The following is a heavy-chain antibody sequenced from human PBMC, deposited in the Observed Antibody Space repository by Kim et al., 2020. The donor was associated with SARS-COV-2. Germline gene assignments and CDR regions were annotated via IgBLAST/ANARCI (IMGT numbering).Heavy chain of an antibody. J-gene: IGHJ5*02. CDR3: ARDLYYGSGFASGKWGDGGEYNWFDP. D-gene: IGHD3-10*01. CDR2: INPSGGST. CDR1: RYTFTSYY. V-gene: IGHV1-46*01. Sequence: ASVKVSCKASRYTFTSYYMHWVRQAPGQGLEWMGIINPSGGSTSYAQKFQGRVTMTRDTSTSTVYMELSSLRSEDTAVYYCARDLYYGSGFASGKWGDGGEYNWFDPWGQGTLVTVSS.